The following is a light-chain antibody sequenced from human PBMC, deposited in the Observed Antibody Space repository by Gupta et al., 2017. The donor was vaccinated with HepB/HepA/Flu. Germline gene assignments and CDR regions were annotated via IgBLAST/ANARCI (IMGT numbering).Light chain of an antibody. CDR1: SLRTYY. V-gene: IGLV3-19*01. CDR3: NSRDTSGNHYV. CDR2: TKN. Sequence: SSELTPDPAVSVALGQTVSITCQGDSLRTYYASWYQQKPGQAPVLVIYTKNNRPSGIPDRFSGSSSGDTASLTITGAQAEDEADYYCNSRDTSGNHYVFGTGTKVTVL. J-gene: IGLJ1*01.